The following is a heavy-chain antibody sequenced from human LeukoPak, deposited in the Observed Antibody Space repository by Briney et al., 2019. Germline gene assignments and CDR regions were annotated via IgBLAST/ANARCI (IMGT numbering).Heavy chain of an antibody. V-gene: IGHV4-39*01. J-gene: IGHJ4*02. D-gene: IGHD3-22*01. CDR2: IYYTGNT. CDR1: GGSITSYNHH. Sequence: SETLSLTCTVSGGSITSYNHHWGWIRQPPGKGREYIGLIYYTGNTYFNPSLRSRVTISVDTSKNQFSLKLTSVTAADTAVYSCARYFDRGSHYRGRYFDSWGQGTLVAVSS. CDR3: ARYFDRGSHYRGRYFDS.